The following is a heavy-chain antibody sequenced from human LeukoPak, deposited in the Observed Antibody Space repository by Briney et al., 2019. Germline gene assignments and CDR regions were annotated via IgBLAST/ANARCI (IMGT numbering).Heavy chain of an antibody. CDR1: GYTFTGYY. J-gene: IGHJ4*02. Sequence: RASVKVPCKASGYTFTGYYMHWVRQAPGQGLEWMGWINPNSGGANYAQKFQGRVTMTRDTSISTAYMELSRLRSDDTAVYYCARALVYAIPNEVDYWGQGTLVTVSS. D-gene: IGHD2-8*01. CDR3: ARALVYAIPNEVDY. CDR2: INPNSGGA. V-gene: IGHV1-2*02.